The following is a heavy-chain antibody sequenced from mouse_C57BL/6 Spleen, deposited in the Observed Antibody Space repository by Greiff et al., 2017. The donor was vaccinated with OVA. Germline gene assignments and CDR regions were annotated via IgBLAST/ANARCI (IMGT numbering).Heavy chain of an antibody. V-gene: IGHV1-64*01. CDR2: IHPNSGST. D-gene: IGHD3-2*02. J-gene: IGHJ2*01. Sequence: QVQLQQSGAELVKPGASVKLSCKASGYTFTSYWMHWVKQRPGQGLEWIGMIHPNSGSTNYNEKFKSKATLTVDKSSSTAYMQLSSLTSEDSAVYYCARKTAQATGYWGQGTTLTVSS. CDR1: GYTFTSYW. CDR3: ARKTAQATGY.